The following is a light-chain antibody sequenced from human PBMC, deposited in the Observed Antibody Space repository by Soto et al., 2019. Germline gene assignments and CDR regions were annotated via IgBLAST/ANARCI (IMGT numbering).Light chain of an antibody. Sequence: DIQMTQSPSSLSASVGDRVTITCRASQSISSYLNWYQQKPGKAPKLLIYAASSLQSGVPSRFRGNGSGTDFTLTISSLQPEDFATYYCQQSYSTPRTFGQGTKVEIK. CDR1: QSISSY. CDR3: QQSYSTPRT. V-gene: IGKV1-39*01. J-gene: IGKJ1*01. CDR2: AAS.